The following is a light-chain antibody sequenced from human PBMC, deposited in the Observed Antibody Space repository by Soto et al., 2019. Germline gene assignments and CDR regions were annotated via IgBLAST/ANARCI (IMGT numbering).Light chain of an antibody. Sequence: DIQMTQPPSTLSGSVGDRVTITCRASQSISSWLAWYQQKPGKAPKVLIYKASSLESGVPSRFSGSGSGTEFTLTISSLQPDDFATYYCQQYNSYSTFGQGTRLEI. CDR3: QQYNSYST. J-gene: IGKJ5*01. CDR2: KAS. CDR1: QSISSW. V-gene: IGKV1-5*03.